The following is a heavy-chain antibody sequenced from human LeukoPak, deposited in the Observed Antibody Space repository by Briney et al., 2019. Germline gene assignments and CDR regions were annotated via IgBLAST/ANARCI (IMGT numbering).Heavy chain of an antibody. D-gene: IGHD4-17*01. CDR2: IYYSGST. V-gene: IGHV4-59*01. CDR1: GGSISSYY. J-gene: IGHJ3*02. Sequence: PSETLSLTCTVSGGSISSYYWSWIRQPPGKGLEWIGYIYYSGSTNYNPSLKSRVTISVDTSKNQFSLKLSSVTAADPAVYYCARDLLSDYGDYSDAFDIWGQGTMVTVSS. CDR3: ARDLLSDYGDYSDAFDI.